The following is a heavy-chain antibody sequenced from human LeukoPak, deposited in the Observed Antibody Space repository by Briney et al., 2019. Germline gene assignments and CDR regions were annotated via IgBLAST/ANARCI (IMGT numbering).Heavy chain of an antibody. CDR1: GYTFTAYY. Sequence: GASVKVSCKASGYTFTAYYIHWVRQAPGQGLEWMGRINPNSGGTNYAQKFQGRVTMTRDTSISTAYMELSRLRSDDTAVYYCVPGRSVPLTAMGYYFDYWGQGTLVTVSS. CDR3: VPGRSVPLTAMGYYFDY. J-gene: IGHJ4*02. V-gene: IGHV1-2*06. D-gene: IGHD5-18*01. CDR2: INPNSGGT.